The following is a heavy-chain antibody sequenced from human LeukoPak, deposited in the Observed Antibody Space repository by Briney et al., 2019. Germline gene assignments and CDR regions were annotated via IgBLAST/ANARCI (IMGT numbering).Heavy chain of an antibody. CDR2: ISSSSSYI. CDR1: GFTFSSYS. J-gene: IGHJ4*02. D-gene: IGHD3-3*01. CDR3: ASITIFGVVTMAPFDY. Sequence: GGSLRLSCAASGFTFSSYSMNWVRQAPGKGLEWVSSISSSSSYIYYADSVKGRFTISRDNAKNSLYLQMNSLRAEDTAVYYCASITIFGVVTMAPFDYWGQGTLVIVSS. V-gene: IGHV3-21*01.